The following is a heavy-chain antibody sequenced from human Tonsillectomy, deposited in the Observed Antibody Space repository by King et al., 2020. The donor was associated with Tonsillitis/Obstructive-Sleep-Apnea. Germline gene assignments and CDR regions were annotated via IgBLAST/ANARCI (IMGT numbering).Heavy chain of an antibody. CDR3: AKDQFGGTDADHAFDI. CDR2: IAYDGSNK. D-gene: IGHD4-23*01. V-gene: IGHV3-30*18. Sequence: VQLVESGGGVVQPGRSLRLSCAASGFTFSRYGMDWVRQDPGKGLEWVAVIAYDGSNKYYSDSVKGRFTISRDNSKNTLYLQMNSLRPEDTAVYYCAKDQFGGTDADHAFDIWGQGTMVTVSS. J-gene: IGHJ3*02. CDR1: GFTFSRYG.